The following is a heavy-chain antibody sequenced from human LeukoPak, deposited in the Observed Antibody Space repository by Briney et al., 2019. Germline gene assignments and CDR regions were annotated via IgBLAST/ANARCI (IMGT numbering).Heavy chain of an antibody. CDR1: GFTVRSNY. CDR2: IYSGGTT. CDR3: ARKWELET. V-gene: IGHV3-66*01. J-gene: IGHJ5*02. D-gene: IGHD1-26*01. Sequence: GGSLRLSCAASGFTVRSNYMSWVRQAPGKGLEWVSIIYSGGTTYYADSVKGRFIISRDNSKNTLYLQMNSLRAEDTAVYYCARKWELETWGQGTLVTDSS.